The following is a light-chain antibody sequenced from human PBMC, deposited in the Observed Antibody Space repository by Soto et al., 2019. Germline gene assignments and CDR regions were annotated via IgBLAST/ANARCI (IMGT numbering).Light chain of an antibody. V-gene: IGKV3-11*01. CDR2: DAS. CDR3: QQRNSWPPGFS. Sequence: EIVLTQSPATLSLSPGDRATLSCRASQSVRNYLAWYQQKPGQAPRLLIYDASSRAIGIPARFSGSGSGTDFTRTISSREPEDFAVYYCQQRNSWPPGFSFGQGTKVESK. CDR1: QSVRNY. J-gene: IGKJ2*01.